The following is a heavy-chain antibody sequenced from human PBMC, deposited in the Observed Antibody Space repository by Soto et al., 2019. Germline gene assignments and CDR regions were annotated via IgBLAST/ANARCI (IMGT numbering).Heavy chain of an antibody. Sequence: SETLALTSTVSGGSVSSGSYYWSWIRQPPGKGLEWIGYIYYSGSTNYNPSLKSRVTMTRDTSTSTVYMELSSLRSEDTAVYYCARDFLLSSSWYRGMGYWGQGTLVAVSS. V-gene: IGHV4-61*01. D-gene: IGHD6-13*01. CDR2: IYYSGST. CDR3: ARDFLLSSSWYRGMGY. J-gene: IGHJ4*02. CDR1: GGSVSSGSYY.